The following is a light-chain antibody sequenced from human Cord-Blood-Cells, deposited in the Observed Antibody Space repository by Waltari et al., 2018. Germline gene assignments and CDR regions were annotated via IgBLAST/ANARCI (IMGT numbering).Light chain of an antibody. V-gene: IGKV4-1*01. Sequence: ATINCKSSQSVLYSSNNKNYLAWYQQKPGQPPKLLIYWASTRESGVPDRFSGSGSGTDFTLTISSLQAEDVAVYYCQQYYSTPYTFGQGTKLENK. CDR2: WAS. J-gene: IGKJ2*01. CDR1: QSVLYSSNNKNY. CDR3: QQYYSTPYT.